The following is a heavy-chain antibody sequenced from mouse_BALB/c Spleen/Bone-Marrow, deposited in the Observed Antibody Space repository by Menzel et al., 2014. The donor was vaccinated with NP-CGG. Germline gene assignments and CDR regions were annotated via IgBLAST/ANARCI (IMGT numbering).Heavy chain of an antibody. Sequence: GAELVRPGTPVKLPCKASGYTFTSYWMNWVKQRPGRGLEWIGRIDPSDSETHYNQKFKDKATLTVDKSSSTAYIQLSSLTSEDSAVYYCARWGAYFDYWGQGTTLTVSS. CDR2: IDPSDSET. J-gene: IGHJ2*01. CDR3: ARWGAYFDY. V-gene: IGHV1-61*01. CDR1: GYTFTSYW.